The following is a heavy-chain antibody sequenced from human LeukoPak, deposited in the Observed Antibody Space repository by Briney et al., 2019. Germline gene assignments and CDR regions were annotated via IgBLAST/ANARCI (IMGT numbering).Heavy chain of an antibody. V-gene: IGHV3-30*04. J-gene: IGHJ4*02. CDR1: GFTFNGFA. D-gene: IGHD6-13*01. CDR3: ARDMRPRPGISAPGSY. CDR2: ISYEGSKT. Sequence: GGSLRLSCAASGFTFNGFAMHWVRQAPGKGLEWVALISYEGSKTYYADSVKGRFTISRDNSNNTVSLQMTSLKSEDTAVYYCARDMRPRPGISAPGSYWGQGTLVIVSS.